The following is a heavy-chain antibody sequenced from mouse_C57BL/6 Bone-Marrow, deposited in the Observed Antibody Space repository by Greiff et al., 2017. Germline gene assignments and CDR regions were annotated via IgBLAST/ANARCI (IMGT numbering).Heavy chain of an antibody. CDR2: IDPETGGT. V-gene: IGHV1-15*01. CDR3: TDYYGSSYDNYAMDY. J-gene: IGHJ4*01. Sequence: SGAELVRPGASVTLSCKASGYTFTDYEMHWVKQTPVHGLEWIGAIDPETGGTAYNQKFKGKAILTADKSSSTAYMELRSLTSEDSAVYYCTDYYGSSYDNYAMDYGGQGTSVTVSS. CDR1: GYTFTDYE. D-gene: IGHD1-1*01.